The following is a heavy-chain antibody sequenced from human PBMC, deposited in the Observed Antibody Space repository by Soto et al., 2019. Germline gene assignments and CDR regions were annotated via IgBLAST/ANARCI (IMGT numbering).Heavy chain of an antibody. CDR1: CGSINSGDYY. CDR3: ATLSFYDIFTGYAFDY. V-gene: IGHV4-30-4*01. CDR2: IYYRGAT. Sequence: HVQLQESGPGLVKPSQTLPLTCTVSCGSINSGDYYWSWSRQPPGKGLEWLGPIYYRGATYYNPSLKPRSSVTIDKPERKFSLQLTSVTAADTATYYWATLSFYDIFTGYAFDYLGQGAMGGVSS. J-gene: IGHJ4*02. D-gene: IGHD3-9*01.